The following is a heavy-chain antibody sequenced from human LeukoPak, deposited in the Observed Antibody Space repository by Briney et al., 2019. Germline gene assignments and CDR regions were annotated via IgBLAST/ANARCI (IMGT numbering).Heavy chain of an antibody. J-gene: IGHJ4*02. Sequence: SETLSLTCAVSGGSISSSNWWSWVRQPPGKGLEWIGEIYHSGSTNYNPSFKSRVTISVDKSKNQFSLKLSSVTAADTAVYYCASLTGDLYYFDYWGQGTLVTVSS. CDR2: IYHSGST. V-gene: IGHV4-4*02. CDR1: GGSISSSNW. CDR3: ASLTGDLYYFDY. D-gene: IGHD7-27*01.